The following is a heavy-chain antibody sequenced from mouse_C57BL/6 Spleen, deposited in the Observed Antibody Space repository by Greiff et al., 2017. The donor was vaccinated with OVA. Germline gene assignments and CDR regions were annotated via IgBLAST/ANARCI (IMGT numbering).Heavy chain of an antibody. V-gene: IGHV1-82*01. D-gene: IGHD1-1*01. CDR1: GYAFSSSW. CDR3: ARGGITTIVAMDY. Sequence: QVQLKEPGPELVKPGASVKISCKASGYAFSSSWMNWVKQRPGKGLEWIGRIYPGVGDTNYNGKFKGKATLTADKSSSTAYMQLSSLTSEDSAVYCCARGGITTIVAMDYWGQGTPLTVSA. CDR2: IYPGVGDT. J-gene: IGHJ2*01.